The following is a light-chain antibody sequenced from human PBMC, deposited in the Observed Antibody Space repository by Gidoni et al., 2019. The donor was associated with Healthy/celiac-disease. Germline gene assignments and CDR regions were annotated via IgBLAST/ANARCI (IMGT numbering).Light chain of an antibody. V-gene: IGKV1-33*01. Sequence: DIQMTQSPSSLSASLGELVTITCQASQDISNYLNWYQQKPGKAPKLLIYDASNLETGVPSRFSGSGSGTDFTFTISSLQPEDIATYYCQQYDNLPPLTFGGGTKVEIK. CDR1: QDISNY. J-gene: IGKJ4*01. CDR3: QQYDNLPPLT. CDR2: DAS.